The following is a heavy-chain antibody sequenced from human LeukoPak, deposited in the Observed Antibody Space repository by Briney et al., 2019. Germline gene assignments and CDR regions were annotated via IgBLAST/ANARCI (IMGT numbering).Heavy chain of an antibody. Sequence: SETLSLTCTVSGYSITTGYYWGWIRQPPGRGLEWIGSSYHTGSAYHNPSLKSRVTISVDTSNNQFSLRLSSVTAADTAVYHCARDMTQRDILTGYFRGYYFDHWGQGALVTVSS. D-gene: IGHD3-9*01. J-gene: IGHJ4*02. CDR1: GYSITTGYY. V-gene: IGHV4-38-2*02. CDR2: SYHTGSA. CDR3: ARDMTQRDILTGYFRGYYFDH.